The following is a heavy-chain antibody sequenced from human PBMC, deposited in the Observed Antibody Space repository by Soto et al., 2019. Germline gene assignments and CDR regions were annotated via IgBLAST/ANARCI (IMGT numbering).Heavy chain of an antibody. V-gene: IGHV1-18*01. CDR3: ARDLGPTLRRGYSYGYDY. J-gene: IGHJ4*02. CDR1: GYTFTSYG. Sequence: GASVKVSCKASGYTFTSYGISWVRQAPGQGLEWMGWISAYNGNTNYAQKLQGRVTMTTDTSTSTAYMELRSLRSDDTAVYYCARDLGPTLRRGYSYGYDYWGQGTLATVSS. CDR2: ISAYNGNT. D-gene: IGHD5-18*01.